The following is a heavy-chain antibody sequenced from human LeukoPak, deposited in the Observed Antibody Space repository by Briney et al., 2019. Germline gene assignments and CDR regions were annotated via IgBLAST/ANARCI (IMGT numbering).Heavy chain of an antibody. CDR3: ARDSGNTFAD. Sequence: GGSLRLSYAASGFTFSTYSINGVRQAPGKGLQWVSYISDSGAAMYYADSVKGRFNISRDNAKNSLYLQMNSLRDGDTAVYYCARDSGNTFADWGQGTLVTVSS. CDR1: GFTFSTYS. J-gene: IGHJ4*02. D-gene: IGHD4-23*01. V-gene: IGHV3-48*02. CDR2: ISDSGAAM.